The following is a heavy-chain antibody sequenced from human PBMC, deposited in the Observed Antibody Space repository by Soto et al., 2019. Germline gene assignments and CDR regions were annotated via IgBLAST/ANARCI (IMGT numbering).Heavy chain of an antibody. Sequence: GSLRLSCTASGFTFGDYAMSWFRQAPGKGLEWVGFIRSKADGGTTEYAASVKGRFTISRDDSKSIAYLQMNSLKTEDTAVYYCTRSPGTYYDFWSGYYHNPFDYWGQGTLVTVSS. CDR1: GFTFGDYA. CDR2: IRSKADGGTT. V-gene: IGHV3-49*03. J-gene: IGHJ4*02. CDR3: TRSPGTYYDFWSGYYHNPFDY. D-gene: IGHD3-3*01.